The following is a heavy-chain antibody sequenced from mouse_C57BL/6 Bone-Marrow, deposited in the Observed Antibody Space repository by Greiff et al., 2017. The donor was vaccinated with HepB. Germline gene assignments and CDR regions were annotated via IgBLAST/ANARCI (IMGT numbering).Heavy chain of an antibody. D-gene: IGHD1-1*01. CDR3: ASIYGSSLFDY. Sequence: VQLQQPGAELVMPGASVKLSCKASGYTFTSYWMHWVKQRPGQGLEWIGEIDPSDSYTNYNQKFKGKSTLTVDKSSSTAYMQLSSLTSEDSAVYYCASIYGSSLFDYWGQGTTLTVSS. CDR2: IDPSDSYT. V-gene: IGHV1-69*01. CDR1: GYTFTSYW. J-gene: IGHJ2*01.